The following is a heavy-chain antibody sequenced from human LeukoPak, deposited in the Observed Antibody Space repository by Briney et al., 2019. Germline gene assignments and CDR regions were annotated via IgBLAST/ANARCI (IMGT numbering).Heavy chain of an antibody. V-gene: IGHV1-69*05. CDR3: AREASSGRSLKGNFDY. CDR2: IIPIFGTA. D-gene: IGHD6-19*01. J-gene: IGHJ4*02. Sequence: SVKVSCKASGGTFSSYAISWVRQAPGQGLEWMGGIIPIFGTANYAQKFQGRVTITTDESTSTAYMELSSLRSEDTAVYYCAREASSGRSLKGNFDYWGQRTLVTVSS. CDR1: GGTFSSYA.